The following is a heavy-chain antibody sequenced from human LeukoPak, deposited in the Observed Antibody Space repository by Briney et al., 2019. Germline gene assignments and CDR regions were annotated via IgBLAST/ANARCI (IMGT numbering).Heavy chain of an antibody. CDR3: AKGELHTAIVVLDY. Sequence: GGSLRLSCAASGFTFSSYGMHWVRQAPGKGLEWVAVISYDGSNKYYAGSVKGRFTISRDNSKNTLYLQMNSLRAEDTAVYYCAKGELHTAIVVLDYWGQGTLVTVSS. CDR1: GFTFSSYG. D-gene: IGHD5-18*01. J-gene: IGHJ4*02. CDR2: ISYDGSNK. V-gene: IGHV3-30*18.